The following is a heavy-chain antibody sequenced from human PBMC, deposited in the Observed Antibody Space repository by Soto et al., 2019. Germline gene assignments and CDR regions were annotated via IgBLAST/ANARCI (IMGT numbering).Heavy chain of an antibody. Sequence: SETLSLTCAVYGGSFSGYYWSWIRQPPGKGLEWIGEINHSGSTNYNPSLRSRVTISVDTSKNQFSLKLSSVTAADTAVYYCARHVAVPRTRGFDYWGQGTPVTVSS. V-gene: IGHV4-34*01. CDR3: ARHVAVPRTRGFDY. CDR2: INHSGST. J-gene: IGHJ4*02. D-gene: IGHD2-15*01. CDR1: GGSFSGYY.